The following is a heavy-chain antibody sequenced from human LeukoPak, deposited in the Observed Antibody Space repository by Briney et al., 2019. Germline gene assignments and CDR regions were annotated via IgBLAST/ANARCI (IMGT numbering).Heavy chain of an antibody. CDR2: IYYSGST. V-gene: IGHV4-39*01. CDR1: GGSISSSSYY. J-gene: IGHJ5*02. D-gene: IGHD2-15*01. CDR3: ARRGGYCGGVSCLSWFDP. Sequence: SETLSLTCTVSGGSISSSSYYWGWIRQPPGKGLEYIGSIYYSGSTYYNPSLKSRVTISVDTSKNQFSLKLSSVTAADTAVYYCARRGGYCGGVSCLSWFDPWGQGTLVTVSS.